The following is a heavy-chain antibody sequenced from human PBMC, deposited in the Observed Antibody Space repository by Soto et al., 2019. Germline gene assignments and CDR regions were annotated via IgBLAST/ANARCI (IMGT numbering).Heavy chain of an antibody. Sequence: GESLKISCKGSGYSFTSYWIGWVRQMPGKGLEWMGIIYPGDSDTRYSPSFQGQVTISADKSISTAYLQWSSLKASDTAMYYCARLSYGDYEVEEKSSSGAFDIWGQGTMVTVSS. J-gene: IGHJ3*02. CDR2: IYPGDSDT. CDR3: ARLSYGDYEVEEKSSSGAFDI. CDR1: GYSFTSYW. V-gene: IGHV5-51*01. D-gene: IGHD4-17*01.